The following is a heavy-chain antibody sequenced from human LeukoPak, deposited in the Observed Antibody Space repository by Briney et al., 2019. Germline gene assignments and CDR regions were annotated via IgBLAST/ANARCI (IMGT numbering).Heavy chain of an antibody. J-gene: IGHJ4*02. D-gene: IGHD5-24*01. CDR1: GGSFSGYY. CDR3: ATEMAAAIDY. V-gene: IGHV4-34*01. Sequence: SETLSLTCAVYGGSFSGYYWSWIRQPPGKGLEWIGEINHSGSTNYNPSLKSRVTISVDTSKNQFSLKLSSVTAADTAVYYCATEMAAAIDYWGQGTLVTVSS. CDR2: INHSGST.